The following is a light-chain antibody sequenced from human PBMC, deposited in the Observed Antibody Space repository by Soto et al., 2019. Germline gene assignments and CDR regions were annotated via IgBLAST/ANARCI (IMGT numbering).Light chain of an antibody. Sequence: QSALTQPASVSGSPGQSITISCTGTTTDVGDYDYVSWYQQYPGKAPKLMLYEVTKRPSGVSNRFSGSKFGNAASLTISGLQAEDEADYYCSSYTSSNTVVFGGGTKLTV. CDR1: TTDVGDYDY. CDR2: EVT. V-gene: IGLV2-14*01. J-gene: IGLJ3*02. CDR3: SSYTSSNTVV.